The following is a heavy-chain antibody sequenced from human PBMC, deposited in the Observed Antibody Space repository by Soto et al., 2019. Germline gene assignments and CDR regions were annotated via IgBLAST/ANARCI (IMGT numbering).Heavy chain of an antibody. J-gene: IGHJ4*02. D-gene: IGHD3-10*01. Sequence: QVQLVESGGGVVQPGRSLRLSCAASGFTFSSYAMHWVRQAPGKGLEWVAVISYDGVNKYYADSVKGRFTISRDNSKNTLYLQINSLRAEDTAVYYCARPDYGSGSYPDYWGQGTLVTVSS. V-gene: IGHV3-30-3*01. CDR1: GFTFSSYA. CDR3: ARPDYGSGSYPDY. CDR2: ISYDGVNK.